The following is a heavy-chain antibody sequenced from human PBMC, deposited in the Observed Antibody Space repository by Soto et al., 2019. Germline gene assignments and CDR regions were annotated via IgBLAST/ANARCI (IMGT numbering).Heavy chain of an antibody. CDR1: GGSISSGDYY. J-gene: IGHJ4*02. CDR3: ARGIQLWLRDKTYFDY. CDR2: IYYSGST. D-gene: IGHD5-18*01. V-gene: IGHV4-30-4*01. Sequence: PSETLSLTCTVSGGSISSGDYYWSWIRQPPGKGLEWIGYIYYSGSTYYNPSLKSRVTISVDTSKNQFSLKLSSVTAADTAVYYCARGIQLWLRDKTYFDYWGQGTLVTVSS.